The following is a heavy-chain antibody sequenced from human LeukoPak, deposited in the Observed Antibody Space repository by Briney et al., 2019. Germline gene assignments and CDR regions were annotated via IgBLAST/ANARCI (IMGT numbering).Heavy chain of an antibody. CDR3: ARGGYSSGWYPKTDAFDI. J-gene: IGHJ3*02. CDR2: ISSSSSYI. CDR1: GFTFSSYS. V-gene: IGHV3-21*01. Sequence: PGGSLRLSCAASGFTFSSYSMNWVRQAPGKGLEWVSSISSSSSYIYYADSVKGRFTISRDNAKNSLYLQMNSLRAEDTAVYYCARGGYSSGWYPKTDAFDIWGQGTMVTVSS. D-gene: IGHD6-19*01.